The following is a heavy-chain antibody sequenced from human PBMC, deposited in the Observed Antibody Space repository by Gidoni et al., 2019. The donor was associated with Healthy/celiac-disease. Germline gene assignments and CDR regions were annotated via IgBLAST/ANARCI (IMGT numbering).Heavy chain of an antibody. J-gene: IGHJ5*02. V-gene: IGHV2-5*01. CDR2: IYWKDDK. D-gene: IGHD3-3*01. CDR1: GSPLGTSGVG. Sequence: QITLKESGRTLVNPTQTLTLTCTFSGSPLGTSGVGVGWIRQPPGKALEWLALIYWKDDKRYSPSLKSRLTITKHTSKNQVVLTMTNMDPVDTATYYCAHKRAGTDYDLILGDNWFDPWGQVTLVTVSS. CDR3: AHKRAGTDYDLILGDNWFDP.